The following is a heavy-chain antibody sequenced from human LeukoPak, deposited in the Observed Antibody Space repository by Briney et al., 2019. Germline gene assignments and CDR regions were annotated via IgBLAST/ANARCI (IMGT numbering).Heavy chain of an antibody. CDR3: ATSYYDILTGYRPLAY. V-gene: IGHV1-24*01. D-gene: IGHD3-9*01. J-gene: IGHJ4*02. CDR2: FDPENGET. CDR1: GYTLTELS. Sequence: ASVKVSCKVSGYTLTELSMHWVRQAPGKGLEWMGGFDPENGETIYAQKFQGRVTMTEDTSTDTAYMELSSLRSEDTAVYCCATSYYDILTGYRPLAYWGQGTLVTVSS.